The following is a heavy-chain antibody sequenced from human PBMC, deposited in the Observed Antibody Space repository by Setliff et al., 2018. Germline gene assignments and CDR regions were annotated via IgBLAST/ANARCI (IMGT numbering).Heavy chain of an antibody. CDR1: GFSLSDHY. J-gene: IGHJ4*02. Sequence: LRLSCAASGFSLSDHYVDWVRQAQGKGLEWVGRFRDKASGYTTEYAASVKGRFTISRDDSKNSRDLQMSSLKTEDTAVYYCTRTPCSSSGCLSQLDYWSQGALVTVSS. D-gene: IGHD2-2*01. V-gene: IGHV3-72*01. CDR2: FRDKASGYTT. CDR3: TRTPCSSSGCLSQLDY.